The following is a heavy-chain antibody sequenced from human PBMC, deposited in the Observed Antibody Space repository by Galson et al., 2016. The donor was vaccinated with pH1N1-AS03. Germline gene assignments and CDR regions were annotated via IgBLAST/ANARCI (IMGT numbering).Heavy chain of an antibody. CDR1: GFTFSSSW. CDR3: VKGGTNFDS. CDR2: IRQDGSDK. Sequence: SLRLSCAASGFTFSSSWMSWVRQAPRKGLEWVANIRQDGSDKYYVDSVRGRFTISRDNAKNSLYLQMNSLRAEDTAVYYCVKGGTNFDSWGQGTLVTVSS. J-gene: IGHJ4*02. D-gene: IGHD1-26*01. V-gene: IGHV3-7*01.